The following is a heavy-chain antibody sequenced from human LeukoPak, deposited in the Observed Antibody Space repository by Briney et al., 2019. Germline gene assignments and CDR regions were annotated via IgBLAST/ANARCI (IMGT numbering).Heavy chain of an antibody. V-gene: IGHV1-69*05. CDR1: GGTFSSYA. CDR3: ARDLLVVPAARSLHYYYYMDV. CDR2: ITPIFGTA. J-gene: IGHJ6*03. Sequence: SVKVSCKASGGTFSSYAISWVRQAPGQGLEWMGRITPIFGTANYAQKFQGRVTITTDESTSTAYMELSSLRSEDTAVYYCARDLLVVPAARSLHYYYYMDVWGKGTTVTVSS. D-gene: IGHD2-2*01.